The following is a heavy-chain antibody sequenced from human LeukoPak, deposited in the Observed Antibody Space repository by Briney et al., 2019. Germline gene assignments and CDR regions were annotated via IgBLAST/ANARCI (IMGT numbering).Heavy chain of an antibody. Sequence: SETLSLTCTVSGGSINSYYWSWIRQPPGKGLEWIGYIYDSGSTNYNPSLKSRVTISVDTSKNQFSLKRSSVTATDTAVYYCACLTTADAFDIWGQGTMVTVSS. CDR3: ACLTTADAFDI. J-gene: IGHJ3*02. V-gene: IGHV4-59*01. CDR1: GGSINSYY. CDR2: IYDSGST. D-gene: IGHD3-22*01.